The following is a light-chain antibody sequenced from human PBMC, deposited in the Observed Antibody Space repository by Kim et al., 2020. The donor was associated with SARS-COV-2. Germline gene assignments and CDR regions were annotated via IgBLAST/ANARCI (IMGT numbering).Light chain of an antibody. CDR1: SLRSYY. Sequence: SSELTQDPAVSVALGQTVRITCQGDSLRSYYATWYQHKPGQAPLLVIYGKNNRPSGIPDRFSGSSSGNTASLTITGTEAGDEADYYCNTRDSNDNVLFGGGTQLTVL. V-gene: IGLV3-19*01. J-gene: IGLJ2*01. CDR3: NTRDSNDNVL. CDR2: GKN.